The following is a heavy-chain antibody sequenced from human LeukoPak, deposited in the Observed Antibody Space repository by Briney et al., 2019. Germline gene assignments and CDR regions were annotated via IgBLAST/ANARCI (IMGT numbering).Heavy chain of an antibody. CDR2: IIPIFGTA. J-gene: IGHJ4*02. CDR3: ARERYSHASYY. Sequence: ASGRLSCKAAVCMFTSYAVICMRQAPGQRLEWMGRIIPIFGTANYAQKFQGRVTITTDESTSTTYMELSSMRSEDTAADQLARERYSHASYYWGQGTLVPVPS. D-gene: IGHD5-18*01. CDR1: VCMFTSYA. V-gene: IGHV1-69*05.